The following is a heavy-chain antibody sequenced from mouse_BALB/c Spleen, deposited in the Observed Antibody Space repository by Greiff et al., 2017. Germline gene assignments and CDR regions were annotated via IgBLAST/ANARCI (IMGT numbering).Heavy chain of an antibody. CDR2: IWTGGGT. CDR1: GFSLTSYD. J-gene: IGHJ3*01. Sequence: QVQLKQSGPGLVAPSQSLSITCTVSGFSLTSYDISWIRQPPGKGLEWLGVIWTGGGTNYNSAFMSRLSISKDNSKSQVFLKMNSLQTDDTAIYYCVRDYYGSRPWFAYWGQGTLVTVSA. V-gene: IGHV2-9-2*01. D-gene: IGHD1-1*01. CDR3: VRDYYGSRPWFAY.